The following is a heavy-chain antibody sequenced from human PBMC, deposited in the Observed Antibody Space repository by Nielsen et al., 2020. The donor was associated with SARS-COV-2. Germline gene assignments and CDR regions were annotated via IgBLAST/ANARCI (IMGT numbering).Heavy chain of an antibody. Sequence: GESLKISCAASGFTFSSYAMSWVRQAPGKGLEWVSAISGSGGSTYYADSVKGRFTISRDNAKNSLYLQMNSLRAEDTAVYYCARYYDILTGYSSYYYYGMDVWGQGTTVTVSS. V-gene: IGHV3-23*01. D-gene: IGHD3-9*01. CDR3: ARYYDILTGYSSYYYYGMDV. CDR1: GFTFSSYA. J-gene: IGHJ6*02. CDR2: ISGSGGST.